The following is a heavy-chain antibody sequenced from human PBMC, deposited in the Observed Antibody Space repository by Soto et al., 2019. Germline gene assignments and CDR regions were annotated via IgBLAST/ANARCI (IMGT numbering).Heavy chain of an antibody. CDR1: GFTFSSYA. CDR2: ISGSGGST. V-gene: IGHV3-23*01. D-gene: IGHD3-3*01. Sequence: EVQLLESGGGLVQPGGSLRLSCAASGFTFSSYAMSWVRQAPGKGLEWVSAISGSGGSTYYADSMKGRFTISRDNSKNTLYLQMNSLRAEDTAVYYCAKRNYDFWSGSLYYYYYMDVWGKGTTVTVSS. J-gene: IGHJ6*03. CDR3: AKRNYDFWSGSLYYYYYMDV.